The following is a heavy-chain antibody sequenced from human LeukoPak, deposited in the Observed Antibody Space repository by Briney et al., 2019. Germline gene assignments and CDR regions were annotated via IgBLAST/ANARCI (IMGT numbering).Heavy chain of an antibody. V-gene: IGHV3-23*01. Sequence: GGSLRLSCAASGFTFSSYAMSCVRPAPGKGLEWVSAISGSGGSTYYADSVKGRFTISRDNSKNTLYLQMNSLRAEDTAVYYCAKDPSRPLWFGEPHDYWGQGTLVTVSS. CDR3: AKDPSRPLWFGEPHDY. D-gene: IGHD3-10*01. CDR2: ISGSGGST. J-gene: IGHJ4*02. CDR1: GFTFSSYA.